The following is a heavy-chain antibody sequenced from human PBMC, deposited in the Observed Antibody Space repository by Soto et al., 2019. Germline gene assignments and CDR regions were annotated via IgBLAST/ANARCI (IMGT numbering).Heavy chain of an antibody. D-gene: IGHD3-22*01. CDR2: ISGSGGST. CDR1: GFTFSSYA. J-gene: IGHJ4*02. Sequence: EVQLLESGGGLVQPGGSLRLSCAASGFTFSSYAMSWVRQAPGKGLEWVSAISGSGGSTYYADSVKGRFTISRDSSKNTLYLQMNSLRAEDTAVYYCAKIRDDSSGYYYGGYFDYWGQGTLVTVSS. V-gene: IGHV3-23*01. CDR3: AKIRDDSSGYYYGGYFDY.